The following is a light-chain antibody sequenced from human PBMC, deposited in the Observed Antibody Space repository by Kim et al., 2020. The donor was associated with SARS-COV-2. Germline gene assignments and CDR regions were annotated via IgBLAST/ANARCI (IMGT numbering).Light chain of an antibody. V-gene: IGLV2-11*01. CDR1: SGDVGGYNY. J-gene: IGLJ1*01. CDR2: DVI. CDR3: CSYAGSYFYV. Sequence: GQSVTISCTGTSGDVGGYNYVSWDQQHPGKAPRLMIYDVIKRPSGVPDRVSGSESGNTASLTISGLQAEDDSDYYCCSYAGSYFYVFGTGTKVTVL.